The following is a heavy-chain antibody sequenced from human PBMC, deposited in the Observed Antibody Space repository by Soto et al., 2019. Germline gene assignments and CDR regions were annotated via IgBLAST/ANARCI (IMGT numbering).Heavy chain of an antibody. J-gene: IGHJ4*02. CDR2: TYHSGNP. V-gene: IGHV4-59*08. CDR3: TRHPTVTEYYFDY. CDR1: GGSISSYY. Sequence: SETLSLTCTVSGGSISSYYWSWIRQPPGKALEWIGHTYHSGNPYYNPSLKSRVIISVDTSKNQFSLKLSSVTAADTAVYYCTRHPTVTEYYFDYWGQGTLVTVSS. D-gene: IGHD4-17*01.